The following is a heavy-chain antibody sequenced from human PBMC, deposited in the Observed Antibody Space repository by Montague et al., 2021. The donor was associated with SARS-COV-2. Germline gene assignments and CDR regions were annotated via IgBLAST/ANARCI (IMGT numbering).Heavy chain of an antibody. D-gene: IGHD4-11*01. CDR2: INNRGNT. V-gene: IGHV4-39*01. CDR3: VRVTHPRSAWPYYMDV. J-gene: IGHJ6*03. Sequence: SETLSLTCTVPGDSISSSSYYWGWIRQPPGKGLEWIGSINNRGNTYNNPSLRSRVSISVDTSKNQFSLNVRSVTAADTGLFYCVRVTHPRSAWPYYMDVWGIGSTVTV. CDR1: GDSISSSSYY.